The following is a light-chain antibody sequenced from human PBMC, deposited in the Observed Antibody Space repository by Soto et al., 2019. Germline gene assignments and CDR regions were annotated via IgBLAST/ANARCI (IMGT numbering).Light chain of an antibody. V-gene: IGLV2-8*01. CDR1: XSDVGGYNR. CDR3: SSYGGSNKCGV. CDR2: EVS. J-gene: IGLJ3*02. Sequence: QSALTQPPSASGSPGXXVTISCTXXXSDVGGYNRVSWYQQHPGKVPKLIIYEVSKRPSGVPDRFSGSKSGNTASLTVSGLQGEDEADYYCSSYGGSNKCGVFGGATKVTVL.